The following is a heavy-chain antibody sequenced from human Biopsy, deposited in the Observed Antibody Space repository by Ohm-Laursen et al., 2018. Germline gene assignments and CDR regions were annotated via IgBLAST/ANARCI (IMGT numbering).Heavy chain of an antibody. CDR2: IIAVSGLV. J-gene: IGHJ4*02. Sequence: SSVKVSCKASGGTFSNYAMSWGRQAPGEGLEWMGGIIAVSGLVNYAPKFQGRVSITADKSTTTAYMELSNLKSEDTAVYYCATPFQYYDSWGGYPPFDHWGQGTLVTVSS. CDR1: GGTFSNYA. D-gene: IGHD3-3*01. V-gene: IGHV1-69*17. CDR3: ATPFQYYDSWGGYPPFDH.